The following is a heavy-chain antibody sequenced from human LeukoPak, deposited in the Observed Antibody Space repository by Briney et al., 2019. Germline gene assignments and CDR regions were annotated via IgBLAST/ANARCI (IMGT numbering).Heavy chain of an antibody. V-gene: IGHV4-59*01. D-gene: IGHD3-10*01. CDR3: ARFGSRIQTGASFGFDS. J-gene: IGHJ4*02. Sequence: SETLSLTCTVSGGSISSYYWSWIRQPPGKGLEWIGYISYSGTTNYNPSLKSRVTISIDTSKNQFSLKLSSVTAADTAVYYCARFGSRIQTGASFGFDSWGQGILVLVSS. CDR2: ISYSGTT. CDR1: GGSISSYY.